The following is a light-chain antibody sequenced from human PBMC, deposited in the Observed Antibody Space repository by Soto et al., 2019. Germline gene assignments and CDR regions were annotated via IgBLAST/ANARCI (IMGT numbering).Light chain of an antibody. J-gene: IGLJ2*01. Sequence: QSALTQPPSVSGSPGQSVTISCTGTSSDVGSYNRVSWYQQPPGTAPKLMIYEVSNRPSGVPDRFSGSKSGNTASLNISGLQAEDEADYHGSSYTSSSTLVFGGGTKLTAL. CDR1: SSDVGSYNR. V-gene: IGLV2-18*02. CDR3: SSYTSSSTLV. CDR2: EVS.